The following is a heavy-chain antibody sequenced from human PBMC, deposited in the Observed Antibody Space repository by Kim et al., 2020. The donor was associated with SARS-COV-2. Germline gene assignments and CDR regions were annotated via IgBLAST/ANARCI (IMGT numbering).Heavy chain of an antibody. CDR2: IIPIFGTA. CDR1: GGTFSSYA. J-gene: IGHJ4*02. Sequence: SVKVSCKASGGTFSSYAISWVRQAPGQGLEWMGGIIPIFGTANYAQKFQGRVTITADESTSTAYMELSSLRSEDTAVYYCARERRYFDWLLSGGLEDWGQGTLVTVSS. V-gene: IGHV1-69*13. CDR3: ARERRYFDWLLSGGLED. D-gene: IGHD3-9*01.